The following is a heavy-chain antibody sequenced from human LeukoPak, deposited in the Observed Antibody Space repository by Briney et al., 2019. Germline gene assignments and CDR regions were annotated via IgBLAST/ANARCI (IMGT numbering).Heavy chain of an antibody. J-gene: IGHJ5*02. D-gene: IGHD2/OR15-2a*01. Sequence: PGGSLRLPCAASGFTFSSYEMNWVRQAPGKGLEWVSYISSSGSTIYYADSVKGRFTISRDNAKNSLYLQMNRLRAEDTAVYYCARALLRLNWFDPWGQGTLVTVSS. CDR3: ARALLRLNWFDP. CDR1: GFTFSSYE. V-gene: IGHV3-48*03. CDR2: ISSSGSTI.